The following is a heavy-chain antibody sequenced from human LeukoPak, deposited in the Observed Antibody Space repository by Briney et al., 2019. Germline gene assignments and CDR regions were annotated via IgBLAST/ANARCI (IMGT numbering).Heavy chain of an antibody. CDR2: LGGGGIDT. CDR1: GFTFSNYA. J-gene: IGHJ6*03. CDR3: AKDRGQIYNNYYMDV. Sequence: GGSLRLSCAASGFTFSNYAMSWVRQAPGKGLEWVSTLGGGGIDTYYADSVKGQFTISRDNSKNTLYLQVNSLRAEDTAVYYCAKDRGQIYNNYYMDVWGKGTTVTVSS. D-gene: IGHD3-10*01. V-gene: IGHV3-23*01.